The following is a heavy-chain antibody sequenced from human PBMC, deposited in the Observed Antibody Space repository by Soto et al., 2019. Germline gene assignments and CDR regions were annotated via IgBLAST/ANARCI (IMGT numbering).Heavy chain of an antibody. CDR3: AKDVAVAGSDRVDF. CDR2: ISDSGDNT. D-gene: IGHD6-19*01. V-gene: IGHV3-23*01. CDR1: GLTFSNYA. Sequence: GGSLRLSCAAAGLTFSNYAMSWVRQAPGKGLEWVSAISDSGDNTYYADSVKGRFTISRDNSKNTLYLQMNSLRAEDTAVYYCAKDVAVAGSDRVDFWGQGTLVTVSS. J-gene: IGHJ4*02.